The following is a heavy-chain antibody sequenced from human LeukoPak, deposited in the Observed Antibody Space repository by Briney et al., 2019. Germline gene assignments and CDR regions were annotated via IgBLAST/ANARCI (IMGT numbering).Heavy chain of an antibody. CDR3: ARGAYCSGDNCYSAWFDP. CDR1: GGSISSYY. CDR2: IYYSGST. V-gene: IGHV4-59*01. D-gene: IGHD2-15*01. Sequence: SETLSLTCTVSGGSISSYYWSWIRQPPGKGLEWIGYIYYSGSTNYNPSLKSRVTISVDTSKNQFSLKLNSVTAADTAVYYCARGAYCSGDNCYSAWFDPWGQGTLVTASS. J-gene: IGHJ5*02.